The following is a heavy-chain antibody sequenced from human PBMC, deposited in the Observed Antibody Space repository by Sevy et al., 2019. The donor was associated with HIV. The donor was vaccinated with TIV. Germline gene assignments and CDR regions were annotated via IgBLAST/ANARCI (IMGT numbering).Heavy chain of an antibody. V-gene: IGHV4-31*03. CDR1: GASISSEVYY. J-gene: IGHJ4*02. CDR2: IYYDGDP. Sequence: SETLSLTCSVSGASISSEVYYWAWIRQRPGRGLEWIGHIYYDGDPYSNPSLRSRLIFSVDTSMNHCSLRLSPVTAANAAIYFWSGVWGTGFDSWGQGTLVTVSS. D-gene: IGHD3-16*01. CDR3: SGVWGTGFDS.